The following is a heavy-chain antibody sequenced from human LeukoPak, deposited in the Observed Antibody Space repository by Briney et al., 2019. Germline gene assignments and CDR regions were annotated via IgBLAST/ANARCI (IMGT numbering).Heavy chain of an antibody. J-gene: IGHJ4*02. Sequence: GGSLRLSCAASGFTFSSYWMSWVRQAPGKGLEWVANIKQDGSEKYYVDSVKGRFTISRDNAKNSLYLQMNSLRAEDTAVYYCARDSGSSSGYYGIFDYWGQGTLVTVSP. CDR1: GFTFSSYW. D-gene: IGHD3-22*01. CDR2: IKQDGSEK. CDR3: ARDSGSSSGYYGIFDY. V-gene: IGHV3-7*01.